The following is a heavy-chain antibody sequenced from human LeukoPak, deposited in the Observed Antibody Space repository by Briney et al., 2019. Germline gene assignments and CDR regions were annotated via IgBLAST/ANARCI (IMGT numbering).Heavy chain of an antibody. Sequence: AGTLSLSCAASGFTFSTYGMRWVRQAPGKGLKWVSTISGSGATTSYADSGKGRFTISRAISKTKMYLQMNSLRAEDTAAYYCANAGPGYNSGSNYYYGMDGGGQGTTVTVS. V-gene: IGHV3-23*01. D-gene: IGHD6-19*01. CDR1: GFTFSTYG. CDR2: ISGSGATT. J-gene: IGHJ6*02. CDR3: ANAGPGYNSGSNYYYGMDG.